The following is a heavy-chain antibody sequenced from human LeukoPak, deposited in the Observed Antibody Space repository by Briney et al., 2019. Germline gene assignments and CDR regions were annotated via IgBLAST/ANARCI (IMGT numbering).Heavy chain of an antibody. J-gene: IGHJ6*03. CDR1: GYSFSTFD. CDR2: MNPNTGKT. Sequence: ASVMVSCKASGYSFSTFDINWVRQAPGQGLEWMGWMNPNTGKTGYAQKFQGRVTIIGNSSRSTVDMELSSLTTDDTAVYYCARGPLTGEHYHYYMDVWGKGTTVTVSS. CDR3: ARGPLTGEHYHYYMDV. D-gene: IGHD7-27*01. V-gene: IGHV1-8*03.